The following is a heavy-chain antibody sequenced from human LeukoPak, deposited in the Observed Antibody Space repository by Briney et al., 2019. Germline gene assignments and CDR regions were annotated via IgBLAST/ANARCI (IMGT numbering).Heavy chain of an antibody. CDR2: IYYSGST. CDR3: ARVLPYYDFWSGYFGPLGVWFDP. D-gene: IGHD3-3*01. J-gene: IGHJ5*02. Sequence: SETLSLTCSVSGGSISSSSYYWGWIRQPPGKGLEWIGSIYYSGSTYYNPSLKSRVTISVDTSKNQFSLKLSSVTAADTAVYYCARVLPYYDFWSGYFGPLGVWFDPWGQGTLVTVSS. CDR1: GGSISSSSYY. V-gene: IGHV4-39*07.